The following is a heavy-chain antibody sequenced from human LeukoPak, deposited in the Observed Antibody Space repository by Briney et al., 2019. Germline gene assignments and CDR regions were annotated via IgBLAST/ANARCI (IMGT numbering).Heavy chain of an antibody. Sequence: ASVKVSCKASGYTFTGYYMHWVRQVPGQGLEWMGWINPNSGGTNYAQKFQGRVTMTRDTSISTACMELSRLRSDDTAVYYCVRIAAAGLDYWGQGTLVTVSS. CDR1: GYTFTGYY. CDR2: INPNSGGT. V-gene: IGHV1-2*02. CDR3: VRIAAAGLDY. D-gene: IGHD6-13*01. J-gene: IGHJ4*02.